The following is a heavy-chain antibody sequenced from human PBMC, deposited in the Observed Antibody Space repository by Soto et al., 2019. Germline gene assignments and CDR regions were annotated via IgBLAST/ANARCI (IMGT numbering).Heavy chain of an antibody. V-gene: IGHV4-59*11. CDR3: ARDPLAPYY. D-gene: IGHD1-1*01. CDR1: GGSISSHY. J-gene: IGHJ4*02. Sequence: SETLSLTCTVSGGSISSHYWSWIRQPPGQGLEWIGYIYYSGSTNYNPSLKSRVTMTTDTSTSTAYLELRSLRSDDTAVYYCARDPLAPYYWGQGTLVTVSS. CDR2: IYYSGST.